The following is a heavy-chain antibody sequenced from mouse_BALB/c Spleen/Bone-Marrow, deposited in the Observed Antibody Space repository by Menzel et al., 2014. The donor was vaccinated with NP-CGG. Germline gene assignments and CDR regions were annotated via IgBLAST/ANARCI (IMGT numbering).Heavy chain of an antibody. CDR1: GYIFSSYW. V-gene: IGHV1-9*01. Sequence: QVQLQQSGAELMKPGASVTISCKATGYIFSSYWIEWIKQRPGHGLEWIGEILPGSGNTNYNEKFRDKATFTAETSSNIAYMQLSSLTSEDSAVYYCSRRAHYFGSGLDYWGQGTPLTVSS. CDR3: SRRAHYFGSGLDY. J-gene: IGHJ2*01. D-gene: IGHD1-1*01. CDR2: ILPGSGNT.